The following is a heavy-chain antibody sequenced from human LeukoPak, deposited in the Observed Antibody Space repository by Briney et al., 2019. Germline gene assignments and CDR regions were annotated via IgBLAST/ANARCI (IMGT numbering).Heavy chain of an antibody. D-gene: IGHD2/OR15-2a*01. J-gene: IGHJ5*02. CDR1: GFNFNSHW. Sequence: GGSLRLSCEGSGFNFNSHWMSWVRQAPGKGPEWVTNINQDGNEKYYAGSVKGRFTVSRDNVKKSVYLQMDNVRADDTGVYYCARDANLRSYNSWFDPWGQGTLVTVSS. V-gene: IGHV3-7*01. CDR3: ARDANLRSYNSWFDP. CDR2: INQDGNEK.